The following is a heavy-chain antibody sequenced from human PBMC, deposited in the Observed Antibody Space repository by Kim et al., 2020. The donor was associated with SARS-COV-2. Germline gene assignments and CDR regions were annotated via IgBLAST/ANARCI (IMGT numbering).Heavy chain of an antibody. Sequence: GGSLRLSCTASGFTFGDYAMSWFRQAPGKGLEWVGFIRSKAYGGTTEYAASVKGRFTISRDDSKSIAYLQMNSLKTEDTAVYYCTRDGRTYSSSWVHPVDYWGQGTLVTVSS. CDR3: TRDGRTYSSSWVHPVDY. CDR1: GFTFGDYA. CDR2: IRSKAYGGTT. J-gene: IGHJ4*02. V-gene: IGHV3-49*03. D-gene: IGHD6-13*01.